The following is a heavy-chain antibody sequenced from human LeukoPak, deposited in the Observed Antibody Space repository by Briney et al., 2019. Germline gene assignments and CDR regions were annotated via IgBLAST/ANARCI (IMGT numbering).Heavy chain of an antibody. CDR1: GFTFSRHW. CDR2: IKQGGSEK. CDR3: ARGYYYDSSGKFDY. Sequence: PGGSLRLSCAASGFTFSRHWMTWVRQAPGKGLEWVAGIKQGGSEKYYADAVKGRFTVSRDNAKNSLYLQMNSLRAEDTAVYYCARGYYYDSSGKFDYWGQGTLVTVSS. V-gene: IGHV3-7*01. D-gene: IGHD3-22*01. J-gene: IGHJ4*02.